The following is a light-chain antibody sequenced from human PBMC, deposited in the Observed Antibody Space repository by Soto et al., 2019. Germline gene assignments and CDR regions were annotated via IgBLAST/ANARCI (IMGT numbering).Light chain of an antibody. V-gene: IGKV1-12*01. CDR2: AAS. CDR3: QQCHSLPFT. J-gene: IGKJ3*01. CDR1: ETINRW. Sequence: DIQMTQSPSSVSASVGDRVTITCRAKETINRWLAWYQQKPGKAPKLMISAASNLQSGVPSRFSGRGSGTEFTLTIISLLSESCAAYVCQQCHSLPFTFGPGTTVDLK.